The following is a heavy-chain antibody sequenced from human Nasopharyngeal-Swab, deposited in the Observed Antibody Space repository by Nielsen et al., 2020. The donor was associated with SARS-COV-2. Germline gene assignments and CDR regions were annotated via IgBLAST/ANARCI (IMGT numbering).Heavy chain of an antibody. D-gene: IGHD1-1*01. J-gene: IGHJ6*03. CDR3: ASGYNGWYYYYYYMDV. Sequence: SETLSLTCAVYGGSFSGYYWSWIRQPPGKGLEWIGEINHSGSTNYNPSLKSRVTISVDTSKNQFSLKLSSVTAADTAVYYCASGYNGWYYYYYYMDVWGKGTTVTVSS. CDR1: GGSFSGYY. V-gene: IGHV4-34*01. CDR2: INHSGST.